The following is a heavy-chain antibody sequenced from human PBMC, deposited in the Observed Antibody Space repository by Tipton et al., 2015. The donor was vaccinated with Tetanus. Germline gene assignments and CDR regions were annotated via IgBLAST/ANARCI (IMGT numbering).Heavy chain of an antibody. Sequence: QLVQSGAEVKKPGASVKVSCKASGYTFTSYGISWVRQAPGQGLEWMGWISPYNGNTNYAQKLQGRVTMTTDTSTSTAYMELRSLRSDDPAVYYCARLSQSLYDPLMQRWFDPWGQGTLVTVSS. J-gene: IGHJ5*02. CDR1: GYTFTSYG. CDR3: ARLSQSLYDPLMQRWFDP. D-gene: IGHD3-16*02. CDR2: ISPYNGNT. V-gene: IGHV1-18*04.